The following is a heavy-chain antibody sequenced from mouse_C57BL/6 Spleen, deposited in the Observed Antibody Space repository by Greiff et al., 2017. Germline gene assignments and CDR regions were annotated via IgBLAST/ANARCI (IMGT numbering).Heavy chain of an antibody. J-gene: IGHJ2*01. CDR3: AKKGNWGY. CDR2: IDPSDSYT. V-gene: IGHV1-50*01. D-gene: IGHD4-1*01. CDR1: GYTFTSYW. Sequence: VQLQQPGAELVKPGASVKLSCKASGYTFTSYWMQWVKQRPGQGLEWIGEIDPSDSYTNYNQKFKGKATLTVDTSSSTAYMQLSSLTSEDSAVYYCAKKGNWGYWGQGTTLTVSS.